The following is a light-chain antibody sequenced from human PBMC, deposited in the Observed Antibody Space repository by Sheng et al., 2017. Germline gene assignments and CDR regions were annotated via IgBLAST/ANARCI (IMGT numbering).Light chain of an antibody. CDR1: SSDVGSYNY. CDR2: DVS. CDR3: SSYTSSTHVV. Sequence: QSALTQPASVSGSPGQSITISCTGTSSDVGSYNYVSWYQQHPGKAPKLMIYDVSNRPSGVSNRFSGSKSGNTASLTISGLQAEDEADYYCSSYTSSTHVVFGGGTKLT. V-gene: IGLV2-14*03. J-gene: IGLJ2*01.